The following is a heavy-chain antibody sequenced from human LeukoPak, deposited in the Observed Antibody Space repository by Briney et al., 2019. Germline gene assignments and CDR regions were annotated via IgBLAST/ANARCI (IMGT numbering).Heavy chain of an antibody. D-gene: IGHD5-12*01. CDR2: IYPGDSDT. Sequence: GESLKISCKGSGYSFTSYWIGWVRQMPGKGLEWMGIIYPGDSDTRYSPSFQGQVTISADKSISTAYLQWSSLKASDTAMYYCARRVDIVATITGATNYYYMDVWGKGTTVTVS. CDR3: ARRVDIVATITGATNYYYMDV. V-gene: IGHV5-51*01. CDR1: GYSFTSYW. J-gene: IGHJ6*03.